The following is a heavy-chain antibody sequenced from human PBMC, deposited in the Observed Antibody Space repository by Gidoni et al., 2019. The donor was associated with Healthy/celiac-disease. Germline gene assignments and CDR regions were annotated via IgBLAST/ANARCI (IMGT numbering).Heavy chain of an antibody. J-gene: IGHJ3*02. V-gene: IGHV4-31*03. CDR1: GGSISSGGYY. CDR3: ARSADIVVVPAAMGAFDI. D-gene: IGHD2-2*01. Sequence: QVQLQESGPGLVKPSQTLSLTCTVSGGSISSGGYYWSWIRQHPGKGLEWIGYIYYSGSTYYNPSLKSRVTISVDTSKNQFSLKLSSVTAADTAVYYCARSADIVVVPAAMGAFDIWGQGTMVTVSS. CDR2: IYYSGST.